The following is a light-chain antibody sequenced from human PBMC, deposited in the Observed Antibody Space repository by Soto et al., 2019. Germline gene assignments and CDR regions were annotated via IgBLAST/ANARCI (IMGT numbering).Light chain of an antibody. CDR1: QSISSW. V-gene: IGKV1-5*01. CDR3: QQYNSYT. Sequence: DIQMTQSPSTLSASVGDRVTITRRASQSISSWLVWYQQKPGKAPKLLIYDASSLESGVPSRFSGSGSGTEFTLTISSLQPDDFATYYCQQYNSYTFGQGTKLEIK. CDR2: DAS. J-gene: IGKJ2*01.